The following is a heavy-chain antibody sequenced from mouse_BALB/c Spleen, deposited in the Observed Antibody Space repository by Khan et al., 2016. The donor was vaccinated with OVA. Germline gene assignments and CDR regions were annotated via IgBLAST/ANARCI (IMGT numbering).Heavy chain of an antibody. CDR3: AREGGSWIAY. V-gene: IGHV1-77*01. CDR2: ISPGSGNT. Sequence: QVQLKESGTELARPGASVKLSCKASGYIFIDYNIHWVKQRTGQGLEWIGEISPGSGNTYYNEKFKGKATLTADKSSSTAYMQLSSLTSEDSAGYYCAREGGSWIAYWGQGTLVTVSA. D-gene: IGHD3-1*01. CDR1: GYIFIDYN. J-gene: IGHJ3*01.